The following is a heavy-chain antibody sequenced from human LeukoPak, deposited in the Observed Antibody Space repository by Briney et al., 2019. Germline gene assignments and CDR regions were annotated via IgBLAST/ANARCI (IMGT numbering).Heavy chain of an antibody. V-gene: IGHV4-59*01. Sequence: SETLSLTCTVSGGSTSSYYWSWIRQPPGKGLEWIGYIYYSGSTNYNPSLKSRVTISVDTSKNQFSLKLSSVTAADTAVYYCARTKDHYGSRPIYGMDVWGQGTTVTVSS. CDR3: ARTKDHYGSRPIYGMDV. CDR2: IYYSGST. D-gene: IGHD3-10*01. J-gene: IGHJ6*02. CDR1: GGSTSSYY.